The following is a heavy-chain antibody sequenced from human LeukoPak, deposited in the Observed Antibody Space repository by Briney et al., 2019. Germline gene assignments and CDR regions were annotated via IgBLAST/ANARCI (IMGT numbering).Heavy chain of an antibody. J-gene: IGHJ6*02. CDR2: IDPDGTTT. Sequence: GGSLRLSCAASGFTLSGYCMHWVRQAPGEGLVWVSRIDPDGTTTNYADSVKGRFTTSRDNAKNTLYLQMNSLRAEDTALYYCTRVQAGRAGLMDVWGRGTTVTVSS. D-gene: IGHD6-13*01. CDR1: GFTLSGYC. V-gene: IGHV3-74*01. CDR3: TRVQAGRAGLMDV.